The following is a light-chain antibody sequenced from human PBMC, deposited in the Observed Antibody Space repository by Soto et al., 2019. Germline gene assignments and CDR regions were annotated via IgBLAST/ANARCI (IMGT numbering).Light chain of an antibody. CDR3: QQHNSFSIT. Sequence: DIQMTQSPSSLSASVGDRVTITCRASQNIRNSLNWYQQKPGKAPKFLIYASSTLQSGVPSRFSGSGSGTEFTLTINSLQADDFATYYCQQHNSFSITFGQGTRLEIK. CDR1: QNIRNS. CDR2: ASS. J-gene: IGKJ5*01. V-gene: IGKV1-17*01.